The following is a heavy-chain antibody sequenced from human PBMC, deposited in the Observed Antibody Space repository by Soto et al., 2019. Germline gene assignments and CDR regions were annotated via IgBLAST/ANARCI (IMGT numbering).Heavy chain of an antibody. CDR2: IKQDGSEK. D-gene: IGHD4-17*01. CDR3: ARLGNYGGSTGYFDY. Sequence: EVQLVESGGGLVQPGGSLRLSCAASGSTFSGFWMTWVRQAPGKGLEWVANIKQDGSEKYYVDSVKGRFTISRDNAKNSLYLQMNSLRAEDTAVYYCARLGNYGGSTGYFDYWGQGTLVTVSS. J-gene: IGHJ4*02. CDR1: GSTFSGFW. V-gene: IGHV3-7*01.